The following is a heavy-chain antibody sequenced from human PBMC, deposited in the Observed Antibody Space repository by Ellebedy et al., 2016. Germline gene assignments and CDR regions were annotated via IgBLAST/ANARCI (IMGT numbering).Heavy chain of an antibody. CDR1: GFTFSSYW. J-gene: IGHJ3*02. Sequence: GESLKISCAASGFTFSSYWMSWVRQAPGKGLEWVANIKQDGSEKYYVDSVKGRFTISRDNAKNSLYLQMNSLRAEDTAVYYCASSGWFDAFDIWGQGTMVTVSS. D-gene: IGHD6-19*01. CDR3: ASSGWFDAFDI. CDR2: IKQDGSEK. V-gene: IGHV3-7*01.